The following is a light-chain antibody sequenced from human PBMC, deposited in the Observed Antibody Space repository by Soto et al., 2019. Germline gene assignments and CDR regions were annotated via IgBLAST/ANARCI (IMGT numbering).Light chain of an antibody. CDR3: QQYNNWPPT. CDR1: QRVSSY. CDR2: DAS. Sequence: EIVLTQSPATLSLSPGERATLSCRASQRVSSYLAWYQQKPGQAPRLLIYDASNRATGIPARFSGSGSGTEFTLTISSLQSEDFAVYYCQQYNNWPPTFGGGTKVDI. V-gene: IGKV3-11*01. J-gene: IGKJ4*02.